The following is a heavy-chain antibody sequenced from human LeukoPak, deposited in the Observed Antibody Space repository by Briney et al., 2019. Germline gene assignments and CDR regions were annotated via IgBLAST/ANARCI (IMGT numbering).Heavy chain of an antibody. Sequence: SETLSLTCTVSGGSISSYYWSWIRQPPGKGLEWIGEINNSGSTNYNPSLKSRVTISVDTSKNQFPLKLSSVTAADTAVYYCARCRTVGCWYHYYMDVWGKGTTVTVSS. CDR1: GGSISSYY. CDR3: ARCRTVGCWYHYYMDV. V-gene: IGHV4-34*01. CDR2: INNSGST. J-gene: IGHJ6*03. D-gene: IGHD4/OR15-4a*01.